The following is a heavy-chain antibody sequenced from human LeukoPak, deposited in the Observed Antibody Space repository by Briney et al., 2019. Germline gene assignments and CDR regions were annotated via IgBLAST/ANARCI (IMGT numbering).Heavy chain of an antibody. CDR1: GYTFTSYG. Sequence: ASVKVSCKASGYTFTSYGISWVRQAPGQGLEWMGWISAYNGNTNYAQKLQGRVTMTTDTSTSTAYMELRSLRSDDTAVYYCARVSTMIVVVIDAFDIWGQGTMVTVSS. CDR3: ARVSTMIVVVIDAFDI. D-gene: IGHD3-22*01. CDR2: ISAYNGNT. V-gene: IGHV1-18*01. J-gene: IGHJ3*02.